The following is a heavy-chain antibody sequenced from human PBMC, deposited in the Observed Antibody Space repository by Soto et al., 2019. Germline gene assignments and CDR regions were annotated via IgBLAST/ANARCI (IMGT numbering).Heavy chain of an antibody. V-gene: IGHV3-30*18. CDR3: AKDQNRVGFIDVVVNANYGVDS. J-gene: IGHJ6*01. CDR1: HLTLSSYD. D-gene: IGHD2-21*01. CDR2: LSYDGSKK. Sequence: PRGSLLLCCAPYHLTLSSYDMPWVRQAPGNGVDMLPLLSYDGSKKYYADSVKGRFTISRDKSKNTLYLQMNSLRAEDTAVYYCAKDQNRVGFIDVVVNANYGVDSWGRGTTVSSSS.